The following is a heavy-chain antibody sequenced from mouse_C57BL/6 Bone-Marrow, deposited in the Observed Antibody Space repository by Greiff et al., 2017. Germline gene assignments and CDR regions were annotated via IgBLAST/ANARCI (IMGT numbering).Heavy chain of an antibody. J-gene: IGHJ1*03. CDR3: ARFYYDPSYWYFDV. CDR2: IYPRSGNT. Sequence: LQESGAELARPGASVKLSCKASGYTFTSYGISWVKQRTGQGLEWIGEIYPRSGNTYYNEKFKGKATLTADKSSSTAYMELRSLTSEDSAVYFCARFYYDPSYWYFDVWGTGTTVTVSS. V-gene: IGHV1-81*01. CDR1: GYTFTSYG. D-gene: IGHD2-4*01.